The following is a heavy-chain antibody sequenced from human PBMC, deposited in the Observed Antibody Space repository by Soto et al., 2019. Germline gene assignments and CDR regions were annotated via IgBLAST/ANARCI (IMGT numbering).Heavy chain of an antibody. CDR3: ARVSSRDGNGYNQHYYDGMDV. CDR2: ISSGGDNT. CDR1: VFTFSSHA. V-gene: IGHV3-23*01. Sequence: GGSLRLSCAASVFTFSSHAMSWVRQAPGKGLEWVSTISSGGDNTYSADSVKGRFTISRDNSKNTLYLQMNSLRAEDTAVYYCARVSSRDGNGYNQHYYDGMDVWGQGTTVTVSS. J-gene: IGHJ6*02. D-gene: IGHD5-12*01.